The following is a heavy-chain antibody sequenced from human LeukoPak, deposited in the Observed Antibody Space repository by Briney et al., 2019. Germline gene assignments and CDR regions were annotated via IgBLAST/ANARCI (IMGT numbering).Heavy chain of an antibody. CDR3: ARIGYYDSSGYSYDAFDI. CDR1: GFTFSTYW. CDR2: IMQDGSEK. J-gene: IGHJ3*02. V-gene: IGHV3-7*03. Sequence: GGSLRLSCTASGFTFSTYWMTWVRQAPGKGLEWVANIMQDGSEKYYVDSVKGRFTISRDNSKNTLYLQMNSLRAEDTAVYYCARIGYYDSSGYSYDAFDIWGQGTMVTVSS. D-gene: IGHD3-22*01.